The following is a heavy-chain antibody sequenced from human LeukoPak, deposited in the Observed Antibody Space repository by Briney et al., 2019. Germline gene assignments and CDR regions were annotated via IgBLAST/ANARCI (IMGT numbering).Heavy chain of an antibody. J-gene: IGHJ4*02. V-gene: IGHV4-4*07. CDR2: IYTSGST. Sequence: SETLSLTCTVSGGSISSYYWSWIRQPAGKGLEWISRIYTSGSTNYNPSLKSRVTMSLDTSKNKVSLKRSSVTSAATAVYYGVRGFGEFLIYWGQGTLVNVSS. CDR3: VRGFGEFLIY. CDR1: GGSISSYY. D-gene: IGHD3-10*01.